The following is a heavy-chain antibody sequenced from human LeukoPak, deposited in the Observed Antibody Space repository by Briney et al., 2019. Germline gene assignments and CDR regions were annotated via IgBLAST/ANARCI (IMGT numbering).Heavy chain of an antibody. J-gene: IGHJ5*02. Sequence: GGSLRLSCADSGFTFSSCAMSWVRQAPGKGLEWVSAISGSGGSTYYADSVKGRFTISRDNSKNTLYLQMNSLRAEDTAVYYCAKDPDIWFGELSIWFDPWGQGTLVTVSS. CDR3: AKDPDIWFGELSIWFDP. D-gene: IGHD3-10*01. CDR2: ISGSGGST. V-gene: IGHV3-23*01. CDR1: GFTFSSCA.